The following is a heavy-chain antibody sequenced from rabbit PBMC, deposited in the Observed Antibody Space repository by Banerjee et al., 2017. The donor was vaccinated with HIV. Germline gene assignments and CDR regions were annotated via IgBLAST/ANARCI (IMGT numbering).Heavy chain of an antibody. V-gene: IGHV1S47*01. Sequence: QEQLVESGGGLVQPEGSLTLTCKASGSDISSNAMCWVRQAPGKGLELIACIYSSNGDKWYASWVNGRFTISRSTSLNTVDLKMTSLTVADTATYFCARNVGGSAYGYFTLWGPGTLVTVS. J-gene: IGHJ4*01. CDR1: GSDISSNA. CDR2: IYSSNGDK. D-gene: IGHD6-1*01. CDR3: ARNVGGSAYGYFTL.